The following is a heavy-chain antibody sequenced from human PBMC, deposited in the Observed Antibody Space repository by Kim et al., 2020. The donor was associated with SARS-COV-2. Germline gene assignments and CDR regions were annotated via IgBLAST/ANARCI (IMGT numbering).Heavy chain of an antibody. V-gene: IGHV3-23*01. J-gene: IGHJ4*02. CDR2: ISSSGGTI. CDR3: AKGAGSSWFDY. D-gene: IGHD6-13*01. CDR1: GFIFNSYA. Sequence: GGSLRLSCAASGFIFNSYAMSWVRQAPGKGLEWVSSISSSGGTIYYGDAVKGRFTISRDNSKNTVYLQMISLRGEDTAVYYCAKGAGSSWFDYWGQGTL.